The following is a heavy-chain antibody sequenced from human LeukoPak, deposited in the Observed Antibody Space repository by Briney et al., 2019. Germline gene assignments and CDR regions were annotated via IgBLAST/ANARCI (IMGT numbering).Heavy chain of an antibody. D-gene: IGHD1-1*01. J-gene: IGHJ4*02. CDR1: GYTFTGYF. CDR3: AMASTTGTTRTYFEH. V-gene: IGHV1-2*02. Sequence: ASVKVSCKASGYTFTGYFIHWVRQAPGQGLDYMGWINPNNGGTKYARKFQGSVTMTRDTSINTAYMELSTLRSDDTAVYYCAMASTTGTTRTYFEHWGQGTLVTVSS. CDR2: INPNNGGT.